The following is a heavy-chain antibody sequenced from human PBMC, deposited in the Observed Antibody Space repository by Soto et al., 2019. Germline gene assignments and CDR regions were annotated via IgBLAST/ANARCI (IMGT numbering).Heavy chain of an antibody. CDR1: GYTFTSYD. CDR2: MNPNSGNT. V-gene: IGHV1-8*01. CDR3: AREHCSGGSCYTGGVAFDI. Sequence: ASVKVSCKASGYTFTSYDINWVRQATGQGLEWMGWMNPNSGNTGYAQKFQGRVTMTRNTSISTAYMELSSLRSEDTAVYYCAREHCSGGSCYTGGVAFDIWGQGTMVTVS. J-gene: IGHJ3*02. D-gene: IGHD2-15*01.